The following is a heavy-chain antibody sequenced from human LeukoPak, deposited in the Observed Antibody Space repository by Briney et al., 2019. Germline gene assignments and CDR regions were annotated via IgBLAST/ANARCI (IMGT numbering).Heavy chain of an antibody. Sequence: GGSLKLSCAASGFTLSDYAMHWVRQAPGRGLEWVALISYPRSYHYYIDSVKGRFTSSRDDSKNTFYLQMNSLRAEDTAVYYCARDGYYGSGSHYTYYYYMDVWGKGTTVTVSS. CDR3: ARDGYYGSGSHYTYYYYMDV. J-gene: IGHJ6*03. CDR1: GFTLSDYA. D-gene: IGHD3-10*01. CDR2: ISYPRSYH. V-gene: IGHV3-30-3*01.